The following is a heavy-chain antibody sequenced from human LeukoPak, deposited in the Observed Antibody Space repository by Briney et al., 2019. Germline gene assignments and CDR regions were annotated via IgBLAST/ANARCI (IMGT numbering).Heavy chain of an antibody. V-gene: IGHV4-38-2*02. CDR2: LNQGGST. CDR1: GYSISSGYY. Sequence: PSETLSLTCTVSGYSISSGYYWGWIRQPPGKGLEWIGDLNQGGSTSYNPSLKSRVTISVDTSKNQFSLKLSSVTAADTAVYYCASMTTVRKNYYYYYYMDVWGKGTTVTISS. D-gene: IGHD4-17*01. J-gene: IGHJ6*03. CDR3: ASMTTVRKNYYYYYYMDV.